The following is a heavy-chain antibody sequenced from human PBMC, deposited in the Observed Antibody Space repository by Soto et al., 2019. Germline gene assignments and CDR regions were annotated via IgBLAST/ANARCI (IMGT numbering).Heavy chain of an antibody. V-gene: IGHV4-61*01. CDR2: IYYSGST. Sequence: PSETLSLTCTVSGDSVSSGSYYWSWIRQPPGKGLEWIGYIYYSGSTSYNPSLKSRVTMSIDTSKKQFSLKLSSVTAADTAVYYCARWRVGTGRSFDSWGQGTLVTVSS. D-gene: IGHD1-26*01. J-gene: IGHJ4*02. CDR1: GDSVSSGSYY. CDR3: ARWRVGTGRSFDS.